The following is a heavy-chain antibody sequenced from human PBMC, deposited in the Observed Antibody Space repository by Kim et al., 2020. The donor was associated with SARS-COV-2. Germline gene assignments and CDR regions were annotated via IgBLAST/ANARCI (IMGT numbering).Heavy chain of an antibody. V-gene: IGHV4-39*01. Sequence: SLKSRVTISVDTSKNQFSLKLSSVTAADTAVYYCARQGRTAAADYYGMDVWGQGTTVTVSS. CDR3: ARQGRTAAADYYGMDV. J-gene: IGHJ6*02. D-gene: IGHD6-13*01.